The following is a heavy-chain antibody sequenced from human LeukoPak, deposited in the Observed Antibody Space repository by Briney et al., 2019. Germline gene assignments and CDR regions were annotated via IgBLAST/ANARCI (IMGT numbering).Heavy chain of an antibody. CDR1: GGSISSYY. V-gene: IGHV4-59*01. D-gene: IGHD6-19*01. Sequence: SETLSLTCTVSGGSISSYYWSWIRQPPGKGLEWIGYIYYSGSTNYNPSLKSRVTISVDTSKNQFSLKLSSVTAADTAVYYCARDRMGMGSSGIDYWGQGTLVTVSS. CDR3: ARDRMGMGSSGIDY. J-gene: IGHJ4*02. CDR2: IYYSGST.